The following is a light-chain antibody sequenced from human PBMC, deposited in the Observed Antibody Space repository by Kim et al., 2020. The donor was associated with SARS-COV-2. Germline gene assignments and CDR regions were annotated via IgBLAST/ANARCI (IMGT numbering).Light chain of an antibody. J-gene: IGKJ2*01. CDR2: GAS. Sequence: EIVLTQSPGTVSSSPGERVTLSCRATQTVSSNYLAWYQQKPGQAPRLLISGASSRATGVPDRFSGSGSGTDFTLTISRLEPEDFAVYFCQHFGDSPGYTFGQGTKLEIK. CDR3: QHFGDSPGYT. V-gene: IGKV3-20*01. CDR1: QTVSSNY.